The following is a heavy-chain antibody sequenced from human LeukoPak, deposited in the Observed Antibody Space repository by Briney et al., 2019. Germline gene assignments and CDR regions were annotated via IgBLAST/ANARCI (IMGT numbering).Heavy chain of an antibody. D-gene: IGHD2-21*02. CDR1: GYTLTELS. CDR2: FDPEDGET. CDR3: ATGWGLPYGDDDY. Sequence: ASVKVSCKVSGYTLTELSMHWVRQAPGKGLEWMGGFDPEDGETIYAQKFQGRVTMTEDTSTDTAYMELSSLRSEDTAVYYCATGWGLPYGDDDYWGQGTLGTVSS. V-gene: IGHV1-24*01. J-gene: IGHJ4*02.